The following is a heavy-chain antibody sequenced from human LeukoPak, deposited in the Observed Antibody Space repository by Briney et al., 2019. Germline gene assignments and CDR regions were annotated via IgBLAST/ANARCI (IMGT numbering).Heavy chain of an antibody. J-gene: IGHJ4*02. CDR2: IYYSGST. Sequence: SETLSLTCTVSGGSISSYYWSWIRQPPGKGLEWIGYIYYSGSTNYNPSLKSRVTISVDTSKNQFSLKLSSATAADTAVYYCARVVKDYYDFWSGYYVFDYWGQGTLVTVSS. CDR3: ARVVKDYYDFWSGYYVFDY. CDR1: GGSISSYY. D-gene: IGHD3-3*01. V-gene: IGHV4-59*01.